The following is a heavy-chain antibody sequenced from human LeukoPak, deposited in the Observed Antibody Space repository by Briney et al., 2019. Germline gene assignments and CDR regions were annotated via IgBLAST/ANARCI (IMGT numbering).Heavy chain of an antibody. CDR2: IGGSGDTT. CDR1: GFTFSSYA. Sequence: GGSLRLSCAASGFTFSSYAMTWVRQAPGKGLERVSVIGGSGDTTYYADSVKGRFTISRDNSKNTLYLQMNSLRAEDTAVYFCARSRDGYKRFDSWGQGTLVTVSS. CDR3: ARSRDGYKRFDS. J-gene: IGHJ4*02. D-gene: IGHD5-24*01. V-gene: IGHV3-23*01.